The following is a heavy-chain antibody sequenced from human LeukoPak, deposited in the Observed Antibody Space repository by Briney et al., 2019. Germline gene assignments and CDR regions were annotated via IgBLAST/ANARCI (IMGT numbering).Heavy chain of an antibody. D-gene: IGHD3-22*01. CDR3: GRWGYFDSGNYFVVDY. Sequence: SETLSLTRIVSGDSIRSYYWNWIRQAPGKALEWIGHIHDNGDIAYDFSLKSRVTISMDTSKNQFSLKLSSVTAADTAVYYCGRWGYFDSGNYFVVDYWGQGPVVTVSS. CDR1: GDSIRSYY. CDR2: IHDNGDI. J-gene: IGHJ4*02. V-gene: IGHV4-59*01.